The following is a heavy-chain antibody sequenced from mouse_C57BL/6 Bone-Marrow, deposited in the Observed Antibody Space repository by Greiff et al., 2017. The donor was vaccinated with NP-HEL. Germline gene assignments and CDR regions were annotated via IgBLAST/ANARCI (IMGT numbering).Heavy chain of an antibody. CDR2: IDPSDSYT. CDR1: GYTFTSYW. V-gene: IGHV1-50*01. CDR3: ARFQAGYYFDY. Sequence: VQLQQPGAELVKPGASVKLSCKASGYTFTSYWMQWVKQRPGPGLEWIGEIDPSDSYTNYNQKFKGQATLTVDTSSSTAYMQLSSLTSEDSAVYYCARFQAGYYFDYWGQGTTLTVSS. J-gene: IGHJ2*01. D-gene: IGHD3-2*02.